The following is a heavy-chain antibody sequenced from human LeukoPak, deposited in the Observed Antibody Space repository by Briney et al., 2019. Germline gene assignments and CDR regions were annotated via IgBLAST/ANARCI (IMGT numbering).Heavy chain of an antibody. J-gene: IGHJ4*02. CDR1: GYTFTDYY. CDR2: INPKSGDT. Sequence: ASVKVSCKASGYTFTDYYVHWVRQAPGQGLEWMGWINPKSGDTIYAQKFQGRVTMTRDTSIRTVYMDLSRLTSDDTAVYFCATEGYGSRLLLAFWGQGTLVTVSS. CDR3: ATEGYGSRLLLAF. V-gene: IGHV1-2*02. D-gene: IGHD3-10*01.